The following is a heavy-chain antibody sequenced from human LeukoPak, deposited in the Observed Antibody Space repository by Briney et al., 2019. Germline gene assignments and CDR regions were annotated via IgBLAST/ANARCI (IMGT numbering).Heavy chain of an antibody. J-gene: IGHJ6*03. CDR1: GFTFSSYG. V-gene: IGHV3-30*02. D-gene: IGHD3-22*01. CDR2: IRYDGSNK. CDR3: AKKPDYYDSSGYYYYMDV. Sequence: GGSLRLSCAASGFTFSSYGMHWVRQAPGKGLEWVAFIRYDGSNKYYADSVKGRFTISRDNSKNTLYLQMNSLRAEDTAVYYCAKKPDYYDSSGYYYYMDVWGKGTTVTISS.